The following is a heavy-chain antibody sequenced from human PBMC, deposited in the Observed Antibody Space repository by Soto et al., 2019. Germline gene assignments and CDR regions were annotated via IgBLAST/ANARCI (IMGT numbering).Heavy chain of an antibody. J-gene: IGHJ4*02. Sequence: QPGGSLRLSCAASGFTLSMYWMHWVRQVPGKGPEWVSRINDDGSSTNYADSVKGRFTISRDNAKNTLYLQMNDLRAEDTAVYYCTRGPRSTSTGTGAFWGQGTLVTVS. CDR1: GFTLSMYW. CDR3: TRGPRSTSTGTGAF. CDR2: INDDGSST. D-gene: IGHD1-1*01. V-gene: IGHV3-74*01.